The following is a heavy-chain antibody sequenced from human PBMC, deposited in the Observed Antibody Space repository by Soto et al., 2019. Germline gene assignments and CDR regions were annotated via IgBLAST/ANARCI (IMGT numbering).Heavy chain of an antibody. CDR2: INHSGST. V-gene: IGHV4-34*01. CDR3: ARGLTYGSGSYYFYYYGMDV. D-gene: IGHD3-10*01. J-gene: IGHJ6*02. CDR1: GGSFSGYY. Sequence: SETLSLTCAVYGGSFSGYYWSWIRQPPGKGLEWIGEINHSGSTNYNPSLKSRVTISVDTSKNQFSLKLSSVTAAVTAVYYCARGLTYGSGSYYFYYYGMDVWGQGTTVTVSS.